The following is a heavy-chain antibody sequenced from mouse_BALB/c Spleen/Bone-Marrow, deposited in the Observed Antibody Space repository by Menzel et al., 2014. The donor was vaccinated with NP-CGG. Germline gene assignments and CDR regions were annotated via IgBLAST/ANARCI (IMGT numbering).Heavy chain of an antibody. V-gene: IGHV5-6*01. D-gene: IGHD4-1*01. CDR1: GFTFSNYG. CDR2: ISSGGSYT. CDR3: ARPLTGAYFDY. J-gene: IGHJ2*01. Sequence: EVMLVESGGDLVKPGGSLKLSCAASGFTFSNYGMSWVRQTPDKRLEWVATISSGGSYTYYPDSVKGRFTISRDNARNTLYLQMSSLRSEDTALYYCARPLTGAYFDYWGQGTTLTVSS.